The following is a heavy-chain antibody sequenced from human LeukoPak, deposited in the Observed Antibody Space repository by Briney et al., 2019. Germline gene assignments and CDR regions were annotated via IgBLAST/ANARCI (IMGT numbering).Heavy chain of an antibody. Sequence: SVKVSCKASGGTFTNYAVSWVRQAPGQGLEWMGGIIPILGTSKYAQKFQGRVTITADESTNTAYLQLSSLRSEDTAVYYCARGAVYYLMDVWGKGTTVTVSS. J-gene: IGHJ6*03. CDR1: GGTFTNYA. CDR2: IIPILGTS. CDR3: ARGAVYYLMDV. V-gene: IGHV1-69*13.